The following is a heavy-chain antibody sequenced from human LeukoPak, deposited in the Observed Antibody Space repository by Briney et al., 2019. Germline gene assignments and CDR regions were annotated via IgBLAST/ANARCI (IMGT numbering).Heavy chain of an antibody. J-gene: IGHJ4*02. CDR1: GFTFSSYA. V-gene: IGHV3-23*01. D-gene: IGHD3-3*01. CDR3: AKETQYYDFWNGYVYYFDY. Sequence: GGSLRLSCAASGFTFSSYAMSWVRQAPGKGLEWVSAISGSGGSTYYADSVKGRFTISRDNSKNTLYLQMNSLRAEDTAVYYCAKETQYYDFWNGYVYYFDYWGQGTLVTVSS. CDR2: ISGSGGST.